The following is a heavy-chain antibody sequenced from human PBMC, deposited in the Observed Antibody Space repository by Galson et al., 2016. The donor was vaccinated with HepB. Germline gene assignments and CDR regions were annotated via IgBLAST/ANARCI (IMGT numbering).Heavy chain of an antibody. CDR2: ISTGSSFI. CDR3: ARDQFVGPPRISDIVVEPTASDF. J-gene: IGHJ4*02. Sequence: SLRLSCAASGFTFSSYTMNWVRQAPGKGLEWVSSISTGSSFIYYADSLKGRFTISRDNAKDSLYLQMNGLRAEDTAVYYCARDQFVGPPRISDIVVEPTASDFWGQGTLVIVSS. V-gene: IGHV3-21*01. D-gene: IGHD2-2*01. CDR1: GFTFSSYT.